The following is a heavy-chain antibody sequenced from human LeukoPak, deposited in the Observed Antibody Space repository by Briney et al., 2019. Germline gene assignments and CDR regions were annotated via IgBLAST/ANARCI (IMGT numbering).Heavy chain of an antibody. V-gene: IGHV3-53*01. Sequence: QPGGSLRLSCAASGFTVNSNYMSWVRQAPGKGLEWVSVIYSGGSTYYADSVKGRFTISRDNSKNTLYLQMNNLRAEDTAVYHCARALGDYYDSSSYYYNLGYWGQGTLVTVSS. CDR2: IYSGGST. CDR1: GFTVNSNY. CDR3: ARALGDYYDSSSYYYNLGY. J-gene: IGHJ4*02. D-gene: IGHD3-22*01.